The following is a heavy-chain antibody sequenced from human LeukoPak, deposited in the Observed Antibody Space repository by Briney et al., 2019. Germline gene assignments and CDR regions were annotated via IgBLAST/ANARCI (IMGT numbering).Heavy chain of an antibody. D-gene: IGHD2-2*01. CDR2: INHSGST. J-gene: IGHJ4*02. V-gene: IGHV4-34*01. Sequence: SETLSLTCAVYGGSFSGYYWSWIRQPPGKGLEWIGEINHSGSTNYNPSLKSRVTISVDTSKNQFSLKLSSVTAADTAVYYCARGPGPSARMWGQGTLVTVSS. CDR3: ARGPGPSARM. CDR1: GGSFSGYY.